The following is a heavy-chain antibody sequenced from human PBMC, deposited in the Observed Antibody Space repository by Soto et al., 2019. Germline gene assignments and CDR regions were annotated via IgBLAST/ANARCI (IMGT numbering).Heavy chain of an antibody. J-gene: IGHJ5*02. D-gene: IGHD4-17*01. CDR1: GYTFTSYG. CDR3: ARGIVVTVTPNWFDP. CDR2: ISAYNGNT. V-gene: IGHV1-18*01. Sequence: ASVHVSCKSSGYTFTSYGIIWVRQAPGQGLEWMGWISAYNGNTNYAQKLQGRVTMTTDTSTSTAYMELRSLRSDGTAVYYCARGIVVTVTPNWFDPWGQGTLVTVS.